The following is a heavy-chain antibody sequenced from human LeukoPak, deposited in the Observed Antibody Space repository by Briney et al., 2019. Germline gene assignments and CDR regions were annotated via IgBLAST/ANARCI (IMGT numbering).Heavy chain of an antibody. Sequence: PSETLSLTCTVSGVSITNYYWSWIRQPPGEGLEWIGYVYHSGSTNYNPSHKSRVTVSVDMTKNQISLKMSSVTAADTAVFYCARSRVWSDYWGYFDYWGQGILVTVSS. CDR2: VYHSGST. D-gene: IGHD3-3*01. J-gene: IGHJ4*02. V-gene: IGHV4-59*01. CDR3: ARSRVWSDYWGYFDY. CDR1: GVSITNYY.